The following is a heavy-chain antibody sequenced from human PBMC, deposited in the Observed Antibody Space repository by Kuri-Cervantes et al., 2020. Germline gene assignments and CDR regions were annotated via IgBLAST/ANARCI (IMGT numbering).Heavy chain of an antibody. D-gene: IGHD2/OR15-2a*01. CDR2: IWYDGSNK. Sequence: GGSLRLSCAASGFTFSSYGMHWVRQAPGKGLEWVAVIWYDGSNKYYADSVKGRFTISRDNSKNTLYLQMNSLRAEDTAVYYCARETGYSFDYYYYGMDVWGQGTTVTVSS. V-gene: IGHV3-33*01. J-gene: IGHJ6*02. CDR3: ARETGYSFDYYYYGMDV. CDR1: GFTFSSYG.